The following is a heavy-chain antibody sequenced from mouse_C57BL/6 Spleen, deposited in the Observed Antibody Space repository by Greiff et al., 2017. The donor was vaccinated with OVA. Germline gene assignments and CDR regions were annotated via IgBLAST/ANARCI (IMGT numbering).Heavy chain of an antibody. J-gene: IGHJ3*01. CDR1: GYTFTGYW. D-gene: IGHD2-4*01. CDR2: ILPGSGST. V-gene: IGHV1-9*01. Sequence: VQLQQSGAELMKPGASVKLSCKATGYTFTGYWIEWVKQRPGHGLEWIGEILPGSGSTNYNEKFKGKATFTADTSSNTAYMQLSSLTTEDSAIYYCARSPGYDYDAAAWFAYWGQGTLVTVSA. CDR3: ARSPGYDYDAAAWFAY.